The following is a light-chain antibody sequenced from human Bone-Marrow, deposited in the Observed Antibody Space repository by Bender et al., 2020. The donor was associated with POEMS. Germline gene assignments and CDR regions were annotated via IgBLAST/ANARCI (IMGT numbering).Light chain of an antibody. Sequence: QPALTQPASVSGSPGQSITISCTGTTTDIGSRNFVSWYQQYPGKAPRLIIYDVSDRPSGVPDRFSGSKSGNTASLTVSGLQAEDEADYYCSSYTISSTPVVFGGGTKLTVL. J-gene: IGLJ2*01. V-gene: IGLV2-14*03. CDR1: TTDIGSRNF. CDR3: SSYTISSTPVV. CDR2: DVS.